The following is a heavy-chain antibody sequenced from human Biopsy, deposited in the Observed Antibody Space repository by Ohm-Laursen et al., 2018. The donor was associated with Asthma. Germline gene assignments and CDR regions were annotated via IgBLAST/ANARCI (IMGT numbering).Heavy chain of an antibody. CDR2: IWYDGSNK. CDR1: GFSFSSYA. V-gene: IGHV3-33*01. CDR3: ARDPAGYYYFDY. D-gene: IGHD3-22*01. Sequence: LSLTCAASGFSFSSYAIHWVRQAPGKGLEWVAVIWYDGSNKYYADSVKGRFTISRDNSKNTLYLQMNSLRAEDTAVYYCARDPAGYYYFDYWGQGTLVTVSS. J-gene: IGHJ4*02.